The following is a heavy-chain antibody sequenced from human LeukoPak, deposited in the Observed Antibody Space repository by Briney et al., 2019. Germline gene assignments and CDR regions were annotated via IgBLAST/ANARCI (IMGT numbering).Heavy chain of an antibody. D-gene: IGHD4-17*01. CDR1: GFSFSSYG. Sequence: GGSLRLSCAGSGFSFSSYGMHWVRQAPGKGLEWISYISTSGNTIYYADSVKGRFTISRDNAKNSLYLQMNSLRVEDTAVYFCAKVGQDYGDHYFFDSWGQGTLVTVSS. V-gene: IGHV3-48*04. J-gene: IGHJ4*02. CDR2: ISTSGNTI. CDR3: AKVGQDYGDHYFFDS.